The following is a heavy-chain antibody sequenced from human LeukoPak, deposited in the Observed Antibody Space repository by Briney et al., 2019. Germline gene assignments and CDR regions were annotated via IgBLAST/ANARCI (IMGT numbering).Heavy chain of an antibody. Sequence: GRSLRLSCAASGFTFSSYAMHWVRQAPGKGLEWVAVISYDGSNKYYADSVKGRFTISRDNSKNTLYLQMNSLRAEDTAVYYCAKVVVPAAPRGYYFDYWGQGTLVTVSS. V-gene: IGHV3-30*04. CDR3: AKVVVPAAPRGYYFDY. D-gene: IGHD2-2*01. CDR2: ISYDGSNK. CDR1: GFTFSSYA. J-gene: IGHJ4*02.